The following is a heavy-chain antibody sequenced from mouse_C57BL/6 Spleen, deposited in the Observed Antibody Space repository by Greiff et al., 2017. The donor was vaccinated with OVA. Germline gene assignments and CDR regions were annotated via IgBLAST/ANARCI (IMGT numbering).Heavy chain of an antibody. Sequence: QVQLQQPGAELVMPGASVKLSCKASGYTFTSYWMHWVKQRPGQGLEWIGEIDPSDSYTNYNQKFKGKSKLTVDKSSSTAYMQLSSLTSEDSAVYYCASRGAQAAFAYWGQGTLVTVSA. J-gene: IGHJ3*01. V-gene: IGHV1-69*01. CDR2: IDPSDSYT. D-gene: IGHD3-2*02. CDR1: GYTFTSYW. CDR3: ASRGAQAAFAY.